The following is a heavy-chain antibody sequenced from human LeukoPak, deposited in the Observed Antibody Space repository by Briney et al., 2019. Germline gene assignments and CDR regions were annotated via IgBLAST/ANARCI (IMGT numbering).Heavy chain of an antibody. CDR1: GGSISSGGYY. CDR3: AREAEVGAIYYYFDY. D-gene: IGHD1-26*01. CDR2: IYHSGST. Sequence: SQTLSLTCTVSGGSISSGGYYWSWIRQPPGKGLEWIGYIYHSGSTYYNPSLKSRVTISVDRSKNQFSLKLSSVTAADTAVYYCAREAEVGAIYYYFDYWGQGTLVTVSS. V-gene: IGHV4-30-2*01. J-gene: IGHJ4*02.